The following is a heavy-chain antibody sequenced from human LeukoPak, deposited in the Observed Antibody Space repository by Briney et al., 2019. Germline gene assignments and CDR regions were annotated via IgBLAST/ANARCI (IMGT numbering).Heavy chain of an antibody. Sequence: SETLSLTCTVSGNFINSGFYWVWLRQTPGKGLQWIGSLYSTGTTYYNPSLAGRVTVSTDSSKNQLSLKLRSVTAADTAVYYCAGQWAVANTRRFAIWGQGSLVTVSS. D-gene: IGHD6-19*01. CDR2: LYSTGTT. V-gene: IGHV4-38-2*02. J-gene: IGHJ3*02. CDR3: AGQWAVANTRRFAI. CDR1: GNFINSGFY.